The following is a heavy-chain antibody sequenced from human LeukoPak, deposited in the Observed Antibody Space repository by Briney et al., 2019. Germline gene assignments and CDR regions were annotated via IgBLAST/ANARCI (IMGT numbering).Heavy chain of an antibody. CDR2: ISYNGGST. V-gene: IGHV3-23*01. J-gene: IGHJ4*02. CDR1: GFTFSSYA. D-gene: IGHD4-17*01. CDR3: PAGDHLNYGVEY. Sequence: GGSLRPSCAASGFTFSSYAMSWVRHDPGKGLEWVSAISYNGGSTYYADSVKGRFTISRDNSKNTLYLQMNSLRAEDTAVYYCPAGDHLNYGVEYRGQGTLVTVSS.